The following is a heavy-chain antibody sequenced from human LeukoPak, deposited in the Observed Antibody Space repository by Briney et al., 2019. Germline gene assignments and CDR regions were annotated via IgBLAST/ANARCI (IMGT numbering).Heavy chain of an antibody. Sequence: SETLSLTCTVSGGSISSYYWSWIRQPPGKGLEWIGYIYYSGSTIYNPSLQSRVTISLDTSKNQFSLKLSSVTAADTAVYYCARNKWGDYTGSDYWGQGTLVTVSS. CDR3: ARNKWGDYTGSDY. CDR1: GGSISSYY. V-gene: IGHV4-59*01. CDR2: IYYSGST. J-gene: IGHJ4*02. D-gene: IGHD4-17*01.